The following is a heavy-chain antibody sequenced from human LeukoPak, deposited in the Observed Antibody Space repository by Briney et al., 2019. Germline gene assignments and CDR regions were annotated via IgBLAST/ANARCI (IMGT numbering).Heavy chain of an antibody. CDR2: MNPNSGNT. V-gene: IGHV1-8*01. CDR1: GYTFTSYD. D-gene: IGHD3-10*01. CDR3: ARGLTMVRGVIIPY. Sequence: GASVKVSCKASGYTFTSYDINWVRQATGQGLEWIGWMNPNSGNTGYAQKFQGRVTMTRNTSISTAYMELSSLRSEDTAVYYCARGLTMVRGVIIPYWGQGTLVTVSS. J-gene: IGHJ4*02.